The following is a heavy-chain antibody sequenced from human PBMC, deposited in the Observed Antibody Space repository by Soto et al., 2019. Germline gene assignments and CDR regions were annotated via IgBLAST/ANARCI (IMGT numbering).Heavy chain of an antibody. Sequence: SETLSLTCTVSGGSISTYWWSWIRQPPRKGLEWIGYIYYSGSTNYNPSLKSRVTISVDTFKNQFSLKLTSVTAADTAVYYCARSRGSTRSFDYWGQGTLVTVSS. V-gene: IGHV4-59*01. CDR1: GGSISTYW. CDR3: ARSRGSTRSFDY. D-gene: IGHD2-15*01. CDR2: IYYSGST. J-gene: IGHJ4*02.